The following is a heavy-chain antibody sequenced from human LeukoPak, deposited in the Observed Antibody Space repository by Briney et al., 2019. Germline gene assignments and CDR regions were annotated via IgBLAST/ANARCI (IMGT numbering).Heavy chain of an antibody. CDR3: ARATGGAAAADFDP. V-gene: IGHV4-31*03. Sequence: SQTLSLTCTVSGGSISSGGYYWSWIRQHPGKGLEWIGFIYYSGSTYYNPSLKSRVTISLDTPKNQFSLNLSSVTAADTAVYYCARATGGAAAADFDPWGQGTLVTVSS. J-gene: IGHJ5*02. CDR1: GGSISSGGYY. CDR2: IYYSGST. D-gene: IGHD6-13*01.